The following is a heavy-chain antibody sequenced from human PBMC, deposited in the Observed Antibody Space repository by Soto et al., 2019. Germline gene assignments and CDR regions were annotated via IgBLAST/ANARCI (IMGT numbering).Heavy chain of an antibody. D-gene: IGHD2-15*01. CDR1: GYTLTELS. J-gene: IGHJ4*02. Sequence: ASVKVTCKVSGYTLTELSMHGVRQAPGKGLEWMGGFDPEDGETIYAQKFQGRVTMTEDTSTDTAYMELSSLRSEDTAVYYCATVGYCSGRSCPDYWGQGTLLTVSS. CDR3: ATVGYCSGRSCPDY. CDR2: FDPEDGET. V-gene: IGHV1-24*01.